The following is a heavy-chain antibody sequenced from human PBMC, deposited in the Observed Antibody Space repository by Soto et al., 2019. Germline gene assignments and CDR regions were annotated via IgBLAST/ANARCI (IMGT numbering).Heavy chain of an antibody. Sequence: SETLSLTCTVSGGSISSYYWSWIRQPPGKGLEWIAYIFYSGNTNYNPSLKSRVTISVDTSKNQFSLKLSSVTAADTAVYYCARGGQDDFWSGYYTWDYWGQGTLVTVSS. CDR2: IFYSGNT. J-gene: IGHJ4*02. CDR1: GGSISSYY. V-gene: IGHV4-59*01. CDR3: ARGGQDDFWSGYYTWDY. D-gene: IGHD3-3*01.